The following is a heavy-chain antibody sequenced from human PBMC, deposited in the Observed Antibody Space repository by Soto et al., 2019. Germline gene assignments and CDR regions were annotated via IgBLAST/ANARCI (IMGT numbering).Heavy chain of an antibody. J-gene: IGHJ4*02. CDR1: GFRFGDYY. CDR2: IDTSSSDT. D-gene: IGHD3-22*01. V-gene: IGHV3-11*06. Sequence: GGSLRLSCAASGFRFGDYYMSWVRQAPGKGLEWLAYIDTSSSDTAHAESVKGRFTISRDNAKNSLYLQMHSLRPEDTAVYFCARERLRTMLVVTPYDFWGQGTLGTVSS. CDR3: ARERLRTMLVVTPYDF.